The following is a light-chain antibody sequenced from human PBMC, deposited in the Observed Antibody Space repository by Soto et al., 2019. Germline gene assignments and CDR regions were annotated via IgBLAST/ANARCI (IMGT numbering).Light chain of an antibody. CDR2: DAS. V-gene: IGKV1-33*01. J-gene: IGKJ4*01. CDR3: QHYDHLPPLS. CDR1: LDIKNY. Sequence: DIQMTQSPSSLSASVGGRVTITCEASLDIKNYLNWYQQKPGKAPNLLIYDASNLKTGVPSRFSGSGSGTHFTFTISSLQPEDIATYYCQHYDHLPPLSFGGGTKVEIK.